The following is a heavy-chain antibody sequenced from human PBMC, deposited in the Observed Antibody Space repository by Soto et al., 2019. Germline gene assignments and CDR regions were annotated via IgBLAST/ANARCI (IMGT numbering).Heavy chain of an antibody. CDR3: ARRVAVTSIPQVSYYYYGLDV. Sequence: QVQLVQSGAEVKKPESSVKVSCKASGGPFNSYAIAWVRQAPGQGLEWMGGIIPLFGTTNYAQKFQGGVTITADESTTTAFMELSSLRSEATAVYYCARRVAVTSIPQVSYYYYGLDVWGQGTTVTVSS. J-gene: IGHJ6*02. CDR2: IIPLFGTT. D-gene: IGHD2-21*02. CDR1: GGPFNSYA. V-gene: IGHV1-69*01.